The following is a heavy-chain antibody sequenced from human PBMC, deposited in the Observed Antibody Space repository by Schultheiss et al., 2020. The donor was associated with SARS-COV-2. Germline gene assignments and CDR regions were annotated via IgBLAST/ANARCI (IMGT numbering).Heavy chain of an antibody. V-gene: IGHV4-34*11. J-gene: IGHJ4*02. D-gene: IGHD4-17*01. CDR2: IYYSGST. Sequence: SETLSLTCDVYGGSFSAYYWSWIRQPPGKGLEWIGYIYYSGSTNYNPSLRSRLTMSIDTSKNQFSLKLSSVTAADTAVYYCARESFDYGDLDSWGQGTLVTVSS. CDR1: GGSFSAYY. CDR3: ARESFDYGDLDS.